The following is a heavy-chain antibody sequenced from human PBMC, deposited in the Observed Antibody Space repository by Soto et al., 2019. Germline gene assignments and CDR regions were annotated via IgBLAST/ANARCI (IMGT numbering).Heavy chain of an antibody. V-gene: IGHV4-30-2*01. J-gene: IGHJ3*02. D-gene: IGHD1-1*01. CDR1: GGSISSGGYS. CDR2: IYHSGST. Sequence: PSETLSLTCAVSGGSISSGGYSWSWIRQPPGKGLEWIGYIYHSGSTYYNPSLRSRVTISVDTSKNQFSLKLSSVTAADTAVYFCARDSTRRGACDIWGQGTMVTVSS. CDR3: ARDSTRRGACDI.